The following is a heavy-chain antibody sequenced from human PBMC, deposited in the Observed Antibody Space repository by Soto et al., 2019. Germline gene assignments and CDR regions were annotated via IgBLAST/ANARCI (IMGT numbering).Heavy chain of an antibody. CDR3: AKYCSVTSCYRDGMDV. J-gene: IGHJ6*02. Sequence: ASVKVSCKASGYTFTNYGISCVRPAPGQGLEWMGWISGHNDNTYYTQKFQGRVNMTTDTLTSTAYMELRSLRSDDTAVYYCAKYCSVTSCYRDGMDVWGQGTTVTVSS. CDR1: GYTFTNYG. V-gene: IGHV1-18*04. D-gene: IGHD2-2*01. CDR2: ISGHNDNT.